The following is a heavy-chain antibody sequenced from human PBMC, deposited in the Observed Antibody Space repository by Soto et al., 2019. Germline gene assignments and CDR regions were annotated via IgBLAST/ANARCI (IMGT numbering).Heavy chain of an antibody. CDR2: INPKSGGT. CDR1: GYTFNGYY. J-gene: IGHJ6*02. Sequence: ASVKGSCKASGYTFNGYYIHWVRQAPGQGLEWMGWINPKSGGTNYAQKFQGRVTMTRDTSISTAYMELSRLRSDDTAVYYCARGGYCTSSSCYEDYYHGLEVWGQGPTVTVSS. V-gene: IGHV1-2*02. CDR3: ARGGYCTSSSCYEDYYHGLEV. D-gene: IGHD2-2*01.